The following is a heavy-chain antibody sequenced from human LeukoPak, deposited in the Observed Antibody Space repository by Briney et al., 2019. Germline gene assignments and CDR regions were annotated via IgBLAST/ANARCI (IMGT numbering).Heavy chain of an antibody. Sequence: GGSLRLSCAASGFTFSSYWMSWVRQAPGKGLEWVSVIYSGGSTYYADSVKGRFTISRDNSKNTLYLQMNSLRAEDTAVYYCARDKAQIALLVYWGQGTLVTVSS. D-gene: IGHD2-8*02. CDR1: GFTFSSYW. J-gene: IGHJ4*02. V-gene: IGHV3-66*01. CDR3: ARDKAQIALLVY. CDR2: IYSGGST.